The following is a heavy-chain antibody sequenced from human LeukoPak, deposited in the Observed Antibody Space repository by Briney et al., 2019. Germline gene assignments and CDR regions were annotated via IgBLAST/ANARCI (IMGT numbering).Heavy chain of an antibody. CDR1: GFTFSSYG. J-gene: IGHJ3*02. Sequence: PGGSLRLSCAASGFTFSSYGMSWVRQAPGQGLEWMGWISAYNGNTNYAQKFQGRVTITRNNSISTVYMELSSLRSEDTAVYYCARRLGLRWDLQAFDIWGQGTMVTVPS. CDR3: ARRLGLRWDLQAFDI. V-gene: IGHV1-18*01. CDR2: ISAYNGNT. D-gene: IGHD4-23*01.